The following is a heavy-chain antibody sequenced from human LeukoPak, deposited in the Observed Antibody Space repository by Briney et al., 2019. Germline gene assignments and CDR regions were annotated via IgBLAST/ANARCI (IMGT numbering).Heavy chain of an antibody. D-gene: IGHD3-10*01. V-gene: IGHV4-34*01. Sequence: SETLSLTCAVYGGSFSGYYWSWIRQPPGKGLEWIGEINHSGSTNYNPSLKSQVTISVDTSKNQFSLKLSSVTAADTAVYYCAGGRGLLWFGESFDIWGQGTMVTVSS. CDR2: INHSGST. CDR3: AGGRGLLWFGESFDI. CDR1: GGSFSGYY. J-gene: IGHJ3*02.